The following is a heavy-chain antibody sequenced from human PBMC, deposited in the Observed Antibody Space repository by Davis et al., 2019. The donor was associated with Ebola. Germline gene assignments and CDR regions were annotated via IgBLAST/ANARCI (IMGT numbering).Heavy chain of an antibody. CDR2: INSDGSSI. CDR3: ARAGEKRNGMDV. CDR1: GFTFSSYS. J-gene: IGHJ6*02. Sequence: HTAGSLRLSCAASGFTFSSYSMNWVRQAPGKGLVWVSRINSDGSSINYADSVKGRFTISRDNAKNTLYLQMNSLRAEDTAVYYCARAGEKRNGMDVWGQGTTVTVSS. V-gene: IGHV3-74*01. D-gene: IGHD3-16*01.